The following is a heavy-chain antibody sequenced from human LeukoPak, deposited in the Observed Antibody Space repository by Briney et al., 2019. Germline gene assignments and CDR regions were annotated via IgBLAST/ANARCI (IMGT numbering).Heavy chain of an antibody. Sequence: GGSLRLSCAASGFTFSSYAMSWVRQAPGKGLEWVSGISGSGGSTYYADSVKGRFTISRDNSKNTLYLQMNSLRAEDTALFYCARDIAAAGTDYYYYMDVWGKGTTVTVSS. CDR1: GFTFSSYA. CDR2: ISGSGGST. D-gene: IGHD6-13*01. CDR3: ARDIAAAGTDYYYYMDV. V-gene: IGHV3-23*01. J-gene: IGHJ6*03.